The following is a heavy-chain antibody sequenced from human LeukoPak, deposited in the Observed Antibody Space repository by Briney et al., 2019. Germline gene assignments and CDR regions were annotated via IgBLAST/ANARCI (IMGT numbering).Heavy chain of an antibody. CDR2: INHSGST. J-gene: IGHJ3*02. Sequence: SETLSLTCAVYGGSFSGYYWSWIRQPPGKGLEWIGEINHSGSTNYNPSLKSRVTISVDTSKNQFSLKLSSVTAADTAVYYCARSPGGSYVDAFDIWGQGTMVTVSS. CDR1: GGSFSGYY. V-gene: IGHV4-34*01. D-gene: IGHD1-26*01. CDR3: ARSPGGSYVDAFDI.